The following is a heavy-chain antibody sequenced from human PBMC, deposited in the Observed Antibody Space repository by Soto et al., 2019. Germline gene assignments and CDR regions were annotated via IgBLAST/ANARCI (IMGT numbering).Heavy chain of an antibody. V-gene: IGHV3-23*01. J-gene: IGHJ1*01. CDR1: GFTFSSYA. CDR2: ISGSGDST. D-gene: IGHD6-19*01. Sequence: SLRLSCAASGFTFSSYAMSWVRQAPGKGLKWVSGISGSGDSTYYADSVKGRFTISRDNSKNTLYLQMNSLRAEDTAVYYCAKGVPGIAVAGTGYFQHWGQGTLVTVSS. CDR3: AKGVPGIAVAGTGYFQH.